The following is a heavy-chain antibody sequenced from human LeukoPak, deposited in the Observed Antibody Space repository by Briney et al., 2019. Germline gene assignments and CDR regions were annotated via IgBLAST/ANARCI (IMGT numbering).Heavy chain of an antibody. V-gene: IGHV4-39*07. CDR2: INHSGST. CDR3: ASIAARPSSIDV. CDR1: GGSISSGGYY. J-gene: IGHJ3*01. D-gene: IGHD6-6*01. Sequence: PSETLSLTCTVSGGSISSGGYYWSWIRQPPGKGLEWIGEINHSGSTNYNPSLKSRVTISVDTSKNQFSLKLSSVTAADTAVYYCASIAARPSSIDVWGQGTMVTVSS.